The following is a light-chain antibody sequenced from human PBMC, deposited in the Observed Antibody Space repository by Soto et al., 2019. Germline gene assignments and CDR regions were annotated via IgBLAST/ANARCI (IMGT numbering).Light chain of an antibody. CDR1: QGISSY. J-gene: IGKJ4*01. V-gene: IGKV1-27*01. Sequence: IQLTQSPSSLAASVGDRVTITFRASQGISSYLAWYQQKPGKVPKLMISAASTLQSGVPSRFSGSGSGTDLNLTISTLQPEDVATYFCQKYNSAPLTFGGGTKVDIK. CDR2: AAS. CDR3: QKYNSAPLT.